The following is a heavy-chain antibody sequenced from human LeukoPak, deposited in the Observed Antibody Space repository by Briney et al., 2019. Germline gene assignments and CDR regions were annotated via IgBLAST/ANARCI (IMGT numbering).Heavy chain of an antibody. V-gene: IGHV3-9*01. CDR3: AREPPGIAAAHVDY. CDR1: GFTFDDYA. J-gene: IGHJ4*02. CDR2: INWNNGRI. D-gene: IGHD6-13*01. Sequence: GGSLRLSCIASGFTFDDYAMHWVRQPPGKGLEWVSSINWNNGRIGYADSVKGRFTISRDNAKNSLYLQMNSLRAEDTAVYYCAREPPGIAAAHVDYWGQGTLVTVSS.